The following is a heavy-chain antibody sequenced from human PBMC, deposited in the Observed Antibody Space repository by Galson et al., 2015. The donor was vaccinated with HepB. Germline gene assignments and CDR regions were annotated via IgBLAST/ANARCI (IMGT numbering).Heavy chain of an antibody. Sequence: SLRLSCAASGFTFSSYAVHWVRQAPGKGLEWVAVISYDGSNKYYADSVKGRFTISRDNSKNTLYLQMNSLRAEDTAVYYCARDPDIWGQGTMVTVSS. J-gene: IGHJ3*02. CDR3: ARDPDI. V-gene: IGHV3-30*04. CDR1: GFTFSSYA. CDR2: ISYDGSNK.